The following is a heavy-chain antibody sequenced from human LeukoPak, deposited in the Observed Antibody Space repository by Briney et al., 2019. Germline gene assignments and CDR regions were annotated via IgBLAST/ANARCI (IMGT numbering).Heavy chain of an antibody. CDR1: GFTFGDYA. D-gene: IGHD3-22*01. CDR3: TRSLYYYDSSGYYAPGY. V-gene: IGHV3-49*04. Sequence: GGSLRLSCTASGFTFGDYAMSWVRQAPGKGLEWVGFIRSKAYGGTTEYAASVKGRFTIPRDDSKSIAYLQMNSLKTEDTAVYYCTRSLYYYDSSGYYAPGYWGQGTLVTVSS. J-gene: IGHJ4*02. CDR2: IRSKAYGGTT.